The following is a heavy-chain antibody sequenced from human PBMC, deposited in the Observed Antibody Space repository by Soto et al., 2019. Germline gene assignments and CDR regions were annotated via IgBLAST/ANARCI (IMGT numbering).Heavy chain of an antibody. D-gene: IGHD6-13*01. CDR2: FDPEDGET. J-gene: IGHJ4*02. Sequence: AAVKVSCKVSGCTLTEVSMHWLRQAPGKGLEWMGGFDPEDGETIYAQKFQGRVTMTEDTSTDTAYMELSSLRSEDTAVYYCATTGGIAAAANFDYWGQGTLVTVSS. CDR1: GCTLTEVS. CDR3: ATTGGIAAAANFDY. V-gene: IGHV1-24*01.